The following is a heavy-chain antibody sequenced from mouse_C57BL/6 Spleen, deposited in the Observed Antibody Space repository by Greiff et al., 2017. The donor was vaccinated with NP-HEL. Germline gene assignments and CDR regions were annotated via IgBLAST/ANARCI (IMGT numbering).Heavy chain of an antibody. D-gene: IGHD1-1*01. V-gene: IGHV5-12*01. Sequence: EVKVVESGGGLVQPGGSLKLSCAASGFTFSDYYMYWVRQTPEKRLEWVAYISNGGGSTYYPDTVKGRFTISRDNAKNTLYLQMSRLKSEDTAMYYCARRGYYYGRAFDYWGQGTTLTVSS. J-gene: IGHJ2*01. CDR2: ISNGGGST. CDR1: GFTFSDYY. CDR3: ARRGYYYGRAFDY.